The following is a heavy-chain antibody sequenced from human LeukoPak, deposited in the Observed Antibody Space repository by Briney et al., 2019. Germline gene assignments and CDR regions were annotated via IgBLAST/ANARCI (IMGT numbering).Heavy chain of an antibody. CDR2: FSSRTGYI. D-gene: IGHD3-10*01. CDR3: ARAYYYTSGSYPGAFDV. Sequence: GGSLRLSCAASAFIFSDYPVNWVRQAPGKGLEWVSSFSSRTGYIYYADSVKGRFTISRDNAKNSLDLQMDSLRAEDTGVYYCARAYYYTSGSYPGAFDVWGQGTVVTVSS. CDR1: AFIFSDYP. V-gene: IGHV3-21*01. J-gene: IGHJ3*01.